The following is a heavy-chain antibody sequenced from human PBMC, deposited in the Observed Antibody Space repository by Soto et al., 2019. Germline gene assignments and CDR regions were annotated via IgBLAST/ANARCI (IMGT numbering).Heavy chain of an antibody. CDR2: INHSGST. V-gene: IGHV4-34*01. Sequence: SETLSLTCAVYGGSFSGYYWSWIRQPPGKGLEWIGEINHSGSTNYNPSLKSRVTISVDTSKNQFSLKLSSVTAADTAVYYCARTAAVAGYFDYWGQGTLVTVSS. CDR3: ARTAAVAGYFDY. J-gene: IGHJ4*02. D-gene: IGHD6-19*01. CDR1: GGSFSGYY.